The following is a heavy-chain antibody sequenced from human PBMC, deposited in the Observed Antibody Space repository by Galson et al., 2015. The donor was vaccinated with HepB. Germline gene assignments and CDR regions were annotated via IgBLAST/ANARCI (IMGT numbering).Heavy chain of an antibody. D-gene: IGHD3-9*01. CDR1: GYSFSNFW. J-gene: IGHJ2*01. CDR2: IYPGDSDT. V-gene: IGHV5-51*01. Sequence: QSGAEVKKPGESLKISCKGSGYSFSNFWIAWVRQMPGKGLEWMGIIYPGDSDTRYSPSFQGQVTISADKSISTAYLQWSSLKASDTAMYYCARSPYVVYFDWFWGAFDIWGRGTLVTVSS. CDR3: ARSPYVVYFDWFWGAFDI.